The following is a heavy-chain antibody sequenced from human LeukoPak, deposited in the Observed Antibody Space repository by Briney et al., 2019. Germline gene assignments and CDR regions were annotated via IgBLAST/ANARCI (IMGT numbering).Heavy chain of an antibody. Sequence: ASVKVSCKASGYTFTGYYMHWVRQAPGQGLEWMGWINPNSGGTNYAQKFQGRVTMTRDTPISTAYMELSRLRSDDTAVYYCARGGSSGWYRHLNWFDPWGQGTLVTVSS. CDR1: GYTFTGYY. CDR3: ARGGSSGWYRHLNWFDP. CDR2: INPNSGGT. J-gene: IGHJ5*02. V-gene: IGHV1-2*02. D-gene: IGHD6-19*01.